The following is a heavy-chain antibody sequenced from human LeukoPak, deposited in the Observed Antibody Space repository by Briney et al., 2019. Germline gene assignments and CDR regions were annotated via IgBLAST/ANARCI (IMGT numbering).Heavy chain of an antibody. CDR1: GGSISSSSYY. CDR2: INHSGST. Sequence: SETLSLTCTVSGGSISSSSYYWSWIRQPPGKGLEWIGEINHSGSTNYNPSLKSRVTISVDTSKNQFSLKLSSVTAADTAVYYCARCDSSSWYVRWYFDLWGRGTLVTVSS. CDR3: ARCDSSSWYVRWYFDL. J-gene: IGHJ2*01. D-gene: IGHD6-13*01. V-gene: IGHV4-39*07.